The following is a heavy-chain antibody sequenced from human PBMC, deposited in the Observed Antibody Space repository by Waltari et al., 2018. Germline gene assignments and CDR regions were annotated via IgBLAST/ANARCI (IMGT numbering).Heavy chain of an antibody. CDR2: IIPIFGTP. J-gene: IGHJ6*02. CDR1: GSTFRHHA. Sequence: QVQLVQSGAEGKKVGSSVKVSCKASGSTFRHHALSWVRQAPGHGLEWMGGIIPIFGTPSYAQVFQGRVTITADESTSTVYMEMSMLRSDDTAIYYCAGCRDSSGYLNCMDVWGQGTTVTVSS. CDR3: AGCRDSSGYLNCMDV. V-gene: IGHV1-69*01. D-gene: IGHD3-22*01.